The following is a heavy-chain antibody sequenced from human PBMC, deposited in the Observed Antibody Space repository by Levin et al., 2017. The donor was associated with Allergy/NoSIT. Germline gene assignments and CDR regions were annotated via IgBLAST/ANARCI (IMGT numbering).Heavy chain of an antibody. J-gene: IGHJ3*02. CDR2: INPNSGDT. Sequence: ASVKVSCKASGYTFTDYYLHWVRQAPGQGLEWMGRINPNSGDTNYAQKFQGRVTMTRDTSISTAYLELNRLRSDDTAVYYCARGISALDAFDIWGQGTMVTVSS. CDR1: GYTFTDYY. V-gene: IGHV1-2*06. D-gene: IGHD2/OR15-2a*01. CDR3: ARGISALDAFDI.